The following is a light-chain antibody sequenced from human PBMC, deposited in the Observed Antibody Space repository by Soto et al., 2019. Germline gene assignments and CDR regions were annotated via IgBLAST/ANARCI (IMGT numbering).Light chain of an antibody. V-gene: IGKV1-5*01. CDR2: DAS. CDR1: QSISRW. J-gene: IGKJ5*01. Sequence: DIQMTLSPSTLSAIVGDGVTINCRASQSISRWLAWYQQKPGKAPKVLIYDASSLESGVPSRFSGSGSGTEFTLTISSLQSEDFAVYYCQQYTNWPPNTFGQGTRLE. CDR3: QQYTNWPPNT.